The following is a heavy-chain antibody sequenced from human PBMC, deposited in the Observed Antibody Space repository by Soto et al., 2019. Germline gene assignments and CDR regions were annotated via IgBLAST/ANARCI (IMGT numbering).Heavy chain of an antibody. CDR3: ARQVEYSGSDYIIDY. Sequence: GESLKISCKGSGYSFTSYWIGWVRQMPGKGLEWMGIIYPGDSDTRYSPSFQGQVTISADKSISTAYLQWSSLKASDTAMYYCARQVEYSGSDYIIDYWGQGTLVTVSS. D-gene: IGHD5-12*01. CDR1: GYSFTSYW. J-gene: IGHJ4*02. CDR2: IYPGDSDT. V-gene: IGHV5-51*01.